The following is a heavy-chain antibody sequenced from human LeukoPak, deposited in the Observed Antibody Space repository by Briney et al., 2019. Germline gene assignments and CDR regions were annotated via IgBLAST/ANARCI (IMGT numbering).Heavy chain of an antibody. CDR3: ARGGGLDV. CDR2: ISSSSTI. Sequence: GGSLRLSCAASGFTFSSYSMNWVRQAPGKGLEWVSYISSSSTIYYADSVKGRFTISSDNAKNSLYLQMSNLRAEDTAVYFCARGGGLDVWGQGATVTVSS. V-gene: IGHV3-48*04. CDR1: GFTFSSYS. J-gene: IGHJ6*02. D-gene: IGHD3-16*01.